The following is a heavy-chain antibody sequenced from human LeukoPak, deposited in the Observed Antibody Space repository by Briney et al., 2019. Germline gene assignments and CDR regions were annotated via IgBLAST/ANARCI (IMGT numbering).Heavy chain of an antibody. CDR1: AFMFSDYW. J-gene: IGHJ1*01. CDR3: ARPSYDSSGYYGDFQH. D-gene: IGHD3-22*01. CDR2: IKGDGSNK. V-gene: IGHV3-7*01. Sequence: GGSLRLSCAGSAFMFSDYWMAWVRQAPGKGLECVANIKGDGSNKYYVDSVEGRFTISRDNAKNSLYLQMNSLRVEDTAVYYCARPSYDSSGYYGDFQHWGQGTLVTVSS.